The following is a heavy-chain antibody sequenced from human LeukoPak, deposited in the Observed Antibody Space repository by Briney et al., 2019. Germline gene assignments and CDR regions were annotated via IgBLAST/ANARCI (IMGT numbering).Heavy chain of an antibody. Sequence: PGGSLRLSCAASGFTFSSYAMSWVRQAPGKGLEWVSAISGSGGSTYYADSVKGRFTISRDNSKNTLYLQMNSLRAEDTAVYYCAKIGAWGQYSSGPYYFDYWGQGTLVTVSS. CDR3: AKIGAWGQYSSGPYYFDY. V-gene: IGHV3-23*01. CDR1: GFTFSSYA. J-gene: IGHJ4*02. CDR2: ISGSGGST. D-gene: IGHD6-19*01.